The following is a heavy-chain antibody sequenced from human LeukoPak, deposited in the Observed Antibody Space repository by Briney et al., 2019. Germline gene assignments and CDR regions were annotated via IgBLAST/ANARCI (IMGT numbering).Heavy chain of an antibody. CDR2: ISGSGGST. V-gene: IGHV3-23*01. Sequence: PGGSLRLSCAASGFTFSSYAMSWVRQAPGKGLEWVSAISGSGGSTYYADSVKGRFTISRDNSKNTLYLQMNSLRAEDTVVYYCAKDLAMIVVVLGSWGQGTLVTVSS. J-gene: IGHJ5*02. D-gene: IGHD3-22*01. CDR1: GFTFSSYA. CDR3: AKDLAMIVVVLGS.